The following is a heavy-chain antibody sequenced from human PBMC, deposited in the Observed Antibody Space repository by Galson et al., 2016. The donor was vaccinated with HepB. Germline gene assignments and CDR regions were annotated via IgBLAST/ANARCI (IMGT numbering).Heavy chain of an antibody. CDR3: ARERFCSSATCYVGDAFHI. CDR2: IKQDGSEK. J-gene: IGHJ3*02. V-gene: IGHV3-7*05. Sequence: SLRLSCAASGFTFSTYYMTWVRQPPGKGLEWVAGIKQDGSEKYYVDCVKGRFTISRDNAKNSLYVQMDGLRAEDTAVYFCARERFCSSATCYVGDAFHIGGQGTMVTVSS. D-gene: IGHD2-2*01. CDR1: GFTFSTYY.